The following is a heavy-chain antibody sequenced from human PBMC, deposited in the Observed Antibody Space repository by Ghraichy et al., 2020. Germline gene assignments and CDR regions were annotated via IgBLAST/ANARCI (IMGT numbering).Heavy chain of an antibody. D-gene: IGHD6-6*01. Sequence: SETLSLTCTVSGGSISSYSDYWGWLRQSPGKGLEWIGSIYNSVSTHYNPSLRSRVTISIDTSTDQFSLRLTSVTAADTAVYYCARNKTGSLSGWFDPWGQGSLVLVSS. V-gene: IGHV4-39*01. CDR2: IYNSVST. CDR1: GGSISSYSDY. CDR3: ARNKTGSLSGWFDP. J-gene: IGHJ5*02.